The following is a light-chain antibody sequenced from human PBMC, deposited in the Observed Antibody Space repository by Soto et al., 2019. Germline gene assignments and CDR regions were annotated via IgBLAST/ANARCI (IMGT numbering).Light chain of an antibody. CDR3: QQYGSSPIT. V-gene: IGKV3-20*01. CDR2: GVS. J-gene: IGKJ5*01. CDR1: QSVSSSS. Sequence: ENVLTQSPGTLSLSPGDRATLFCRASQSVSSSSLAWYQQKPGQAPRLLIYGVSTRATGIPDRFSGSGSGTDFTLTISRLEPEDFAVYYCQQYGSSPITFGQGTRLEIK.